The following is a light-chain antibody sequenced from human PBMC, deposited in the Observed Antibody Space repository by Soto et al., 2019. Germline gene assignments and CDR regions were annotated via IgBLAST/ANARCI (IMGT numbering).Light chain of an antibody. Sequence: EIVLTQSPATLSLSPGEGATLSCRASQSVGRYLAWYQQKPGQAPRLLIYDAFKRATGIAARFSGSGSGTDFTLTISSLEPEDFAVYYCQQRSDWPSTFGGGTKVQIK. V-gene: IGKV3-11*01. J-gene: IGKJ4*01. CDR2: DAF. CDR1: QSVGRY. CDR3: QQRSDWPST.